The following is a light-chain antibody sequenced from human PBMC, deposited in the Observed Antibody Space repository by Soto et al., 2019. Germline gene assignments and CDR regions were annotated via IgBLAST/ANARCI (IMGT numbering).Light chain of an antibody. Sequence: QSVLTQPPSASGTPGQRVTISCSGSSSNIGSNSVNWYQQLPGTAPKLLMYSNNQRPSGVPDRFSGSKSGTSASLAISGLQSEDEADYYCEAWDDSLNGPVFGGGTKLTVL. V-gene: IGLV1-44*01. CDR2: SNN. J-gene: IGLJ2*01. CDR3: EAWDDSLNGPV. CDR1: SSNIGSNS.